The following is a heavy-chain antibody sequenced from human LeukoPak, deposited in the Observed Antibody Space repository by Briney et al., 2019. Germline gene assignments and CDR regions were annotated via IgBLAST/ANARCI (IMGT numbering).Heavy chain of an antibody. CDR3: AKDGYSYGYAPDS. CDR2: ISGSAGST. J-gene: IGHJ4*02. Sequence: GGSLRLSCAASGFTFSSYAMSWVRQAPGKGLGWVSGISGSAGSTFYADSVKGRFTISRDNSKNALYLQMDSLRAEDTAVYYCAKDGYSYGYAPDSWGQGTPVTVSS. V-gene: IGHV3-23*01. D-gene: IGHD5-18*01. CDR1: GFTFSSYA.